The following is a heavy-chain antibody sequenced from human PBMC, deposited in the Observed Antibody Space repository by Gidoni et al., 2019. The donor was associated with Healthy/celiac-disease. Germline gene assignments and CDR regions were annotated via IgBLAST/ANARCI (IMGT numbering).Heavy chain of an antibody. D-gene: IGHD4-4*01. CDR2: VNHSVST. CDR1: GGSFSGYD. J-gene: IGHJ6*02. Sequence: QVQLQQWGAGLLTPSETLSLTCAVYGGSFSGYDWSWILQPPGKGLEWFGEVNHSVSTNYNPSLKSRVTISVDTSKNQFSLKLSSVTAADTAVYYCARVYSNYVHYYYYGMDVWGQGTTVTVSS. CDR3: ARVYSNYVHYYYYGMDV. V-gene: IGHV4-34*01.